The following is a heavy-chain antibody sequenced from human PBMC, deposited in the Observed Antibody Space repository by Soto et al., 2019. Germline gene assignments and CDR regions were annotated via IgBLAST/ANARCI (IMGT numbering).Heavy chain of an antibody. CDR2: IYWDDDR. CDR1: GFSLSTGGMA. J-gene: IGHJ6*02. CDR3: VHSRCGGDCLRSYSSHYYYGVDV. V-gene: IGHV2-5*02. Sequence: QITLKESGPTLVKPTQTLTLTCTFSGFSLSTGGMAVGWIRQPPGKALEWLALIYWDDDRRYRPSLRSRLTVTTDTSKTQVVLTMTNVDPVDTATYYCVHSRCGGDCLRSYSSHYYYGVDVWGQGTTVTVSS. D-gene: IGHD2-21*02.